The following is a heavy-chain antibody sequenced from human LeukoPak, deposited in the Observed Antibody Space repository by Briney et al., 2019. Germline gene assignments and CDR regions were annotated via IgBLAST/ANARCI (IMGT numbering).Heavy chain of an antibody. CDR3: ARDKRYAFDN. Sequence: GASVKVSCKTAGYTFSSLGISWVRQAPGQGLEWMGWISANSGDTKFAQKFQGRVTMTTETSTNTAYMELRSLRFDDTAIYYCARDKRYAFDNWGQGTLVSVSS. D-gene: IGHD3-9*01. J-gene: IGHJ4*02. CDR2: ISANSGDT. V-gene: IGHV1-18*01. CDR1: GYTFSSLG.